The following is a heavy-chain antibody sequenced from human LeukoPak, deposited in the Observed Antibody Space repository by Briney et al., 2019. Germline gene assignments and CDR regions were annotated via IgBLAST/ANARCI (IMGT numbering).Heavy chain of an antibody. CDR2: IIPIFGTA. D-gene: IGHD1-26*01. CDR1: GGTFSSYV. V-gene: IGHV1-69*13. J-gene: IGHJ6*03. Sequence: SVKVSCKASGGTFSSYVISWVRQAPGQGLEWMGGIIPIFGTANYAQKFQGRVTITADESTSTAYMELSGLRSEDTAVYYCARVVGSRQFQQRYYYYMDVWGKGTTVTVSS. CDR3: ARVVGSRQFQQRYYYYMDV.